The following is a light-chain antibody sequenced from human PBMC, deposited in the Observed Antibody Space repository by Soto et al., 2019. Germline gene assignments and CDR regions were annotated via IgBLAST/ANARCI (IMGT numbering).Light chain of an antibody. CDR2: AAS. CDR3: HQYNDWLST. Sequence: ETVMTQSPATLSVSPGERATLSCRASQSVSSNLAWYQQKPGQAPRLLIYAASSRATGIPARFSGSESGTEFTLTISTLQSEDFAVYYCHQYNDWLSTFGQGTRLEIK. J-gene: IGKJ5*01. V-gene: IGKV3-15*01. CDR1: QSVSSN.